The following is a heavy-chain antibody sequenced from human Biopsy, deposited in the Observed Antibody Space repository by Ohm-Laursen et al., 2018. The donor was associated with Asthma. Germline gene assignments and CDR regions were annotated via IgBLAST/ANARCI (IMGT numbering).Heavy chain of an antibody. CDR3: GRERSYMVDY. CDR2: IWFDGSNK. J-gene: IGHJ4*02. V-gene: IGHV3-33*01. CDR1: GFTFGSYG. D-gene: IGHD3-10*01. Sequence: SLRLSCAASGFTFGSYGLHWVRQAPGKGLEWVADIWFDGSNKHYADSVKGRFTTSRDNSKNTLYLQMNSLRAEDTALYYCGRERSYMVDYWGQGTLVTVSS.